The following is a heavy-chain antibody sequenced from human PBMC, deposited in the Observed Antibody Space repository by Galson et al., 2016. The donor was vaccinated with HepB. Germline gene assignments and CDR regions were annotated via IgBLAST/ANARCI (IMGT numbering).Heavy chain of an antibody. CDR1: GFTFDTYG. V-gene: IGHV3-33*01. D-gene: IGHD1-1*01. Sequence: SLRLSCAVSGFTFDTYGIHWVRQAPGKRLQWVAVVWNAGDIHSYADSVKGRFTISSDKSKNMVFLHMDSLRVDDTALYYCAGDRGQGSQLDSWGQGTLVGVSS. CDR3: AGDRGQGSQLDS. J-gene: IGHJ1*01. CDR2: VWNAGDIH.